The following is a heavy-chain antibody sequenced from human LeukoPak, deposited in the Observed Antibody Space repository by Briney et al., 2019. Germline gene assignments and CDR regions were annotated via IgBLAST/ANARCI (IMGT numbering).Heavy chain of an antibody. CDR2: INPSGGST. Sequence: GASVKVSCKASGYTFTSYYMHWVRQAPGQGLEWMGIINPSGGSTSYAQKFQGRVTMTRDTSTSTVYMELSSLRSEDTAVYYCARARYSYAPTYYFGYWGQGTLVTVSS. J-gene: IGHJ4*02. CDR1: GYTFTSYY. D-gene: IGHD5-18*01. V-gene: IGHV1-46*01. CDR3: ARARYSYAPTYYFGY.